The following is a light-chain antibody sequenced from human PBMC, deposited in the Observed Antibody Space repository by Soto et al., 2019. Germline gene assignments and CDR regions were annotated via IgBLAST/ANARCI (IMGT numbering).Light chain of an antibody. CDR1: SSNIGAGHD. CDR3: AAWDDTLNGGV. V-gene: IGLV1-44*01. CDR2: TNN. J-gene: IGLJ3*02. Sequence: QSVLTQPPSVSGAPGQRVTISCTGSSSNIGAGHDVNWYQQVPGTAPKLLIHTNNRRPSGVPDRFSGSKSGTSASLDISGLQSEDEANYYCAAWDDTLNGGVFGGGTKLTVL.